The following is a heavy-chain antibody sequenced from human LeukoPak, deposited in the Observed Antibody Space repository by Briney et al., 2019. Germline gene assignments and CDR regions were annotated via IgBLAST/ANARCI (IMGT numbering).Heavy chain of an antibody. CDR3: ARSNYYDSSGYYRPFAD. CDR1: GGTFSSYA. V-gene: IGHV1-69*11. D-gene: IGHD3-22*01. J-gene: IGHJ4*02. Sequence: GASVKVSCKASGGTFSSYAISWVRQAPGQGLEWMGRIIPILGTANYAQKFQGRVTITTDESTSTAYMELSSLRSEDTAVYYCARSNYYDSSGYYRPFADWGQGTLVTVSS. CDR2: IIPILGTA.